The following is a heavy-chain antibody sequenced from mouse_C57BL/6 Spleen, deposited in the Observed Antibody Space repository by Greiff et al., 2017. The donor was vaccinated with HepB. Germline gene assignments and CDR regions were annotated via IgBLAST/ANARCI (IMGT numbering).Heavy chain of an antibody. CDR3: ARHSIYDGYYDYAMDY. CDR1: GFTFSSYG. CDR2: ISSGGSYT. Sequence: EVKLMESGGDLVKPGGSLKLSCAASGFTFSSYGMSWVRQTPDKRLEWVATISSGGSYTYYPDSVKGRFTISRDNAKNTLYLQISSLKSEDTAMYYCARHSIYDGYYDYAMDYWGQGTSVTVSS. D-gene: IGHD2-3*01. J-gene: IGHJ4*01. V-gene: IGHV5-6*01.